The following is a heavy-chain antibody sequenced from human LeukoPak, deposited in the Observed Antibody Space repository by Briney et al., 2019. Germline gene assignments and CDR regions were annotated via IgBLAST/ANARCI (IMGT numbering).Heavy chain of an antibody. D-gene: IGHD3-22*01. V-gene: IGHV3-30-3*01. CDR1: GFTFSSYA. CDR3: AREPIVVVITAYYYYGMDV. CDR2: ISYDGSNK. Sequence: PGGSLRLSCAASGFTFSSYAMHWVRQAPGKGLEWVAVISYDGSNKYYADSVKGRFTISRDNSKNTLYLQMNSLRAEDTAVYYCAREPIVVVITAYYYYGMDVWRQGATVTVSS. J-gene: IGHJ6*02.